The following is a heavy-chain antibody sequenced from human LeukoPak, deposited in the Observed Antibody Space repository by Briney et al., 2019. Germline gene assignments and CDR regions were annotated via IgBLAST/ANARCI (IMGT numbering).Heavy chain of an antibody. D-gene: IGHD3/OR15-3a*01. J-gene: IGHJ5*02. CDR3: ARDYDFWGNNWFDP. CDR2: IWYDGSNK. CDR1: GFTFSSYG. V-gene: IGHV3-33*01. Sequence: GGSLRLSCAASGFTFSSYGMHWVRQAPGKGLEWVTVIWYDGSNKYYADSVKGRFTISRDNSKNTLYLQMNSLRAEDTAVYYCARDYDFWGNNWFDPWGQGTLVTVSS.